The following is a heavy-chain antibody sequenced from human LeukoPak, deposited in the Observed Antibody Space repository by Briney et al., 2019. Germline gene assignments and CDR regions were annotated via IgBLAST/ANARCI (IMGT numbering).Heavy chain of an antibody. CDR2: ISYDGSNK. Sequence: GGSLRLSCAASGFTFSSYAMHWVRQAPGKGLEWVAVISYDGSNKYYADSVKGRFTISRDNAKNSLHLQMNSLRDEDTAMYYCARSVEGAFDFWGQGTLVTVSS. CDR3: ARSVEGAFDF. J-gene: IGHJ4*02. V-gene: IGHV3-30-3*01. CDR1: GFTFSSYA. D-gene: IGHD6-19*01.